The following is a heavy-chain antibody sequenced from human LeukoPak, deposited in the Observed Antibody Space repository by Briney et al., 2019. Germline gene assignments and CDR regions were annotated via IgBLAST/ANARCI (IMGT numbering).Heavy chain of an antibody. Sequence: GGSLRLSCAASGFTFSSYWTTWFRQAPGKGLEWVGNNNQEWRDKYYMDSEKGRFTVSRDNAETSVFVKMNSLRNEDAAVYFCASWVGRDNWGEGTLVTVSS. CDR2: NNQEWRDK. CDR1: GFTFSSYW. D-gene: IGHD1-26*01. J-gene: IGHJ4*02. V-gene: IGHV3-7*01. CDR3: ASWVGRDN.